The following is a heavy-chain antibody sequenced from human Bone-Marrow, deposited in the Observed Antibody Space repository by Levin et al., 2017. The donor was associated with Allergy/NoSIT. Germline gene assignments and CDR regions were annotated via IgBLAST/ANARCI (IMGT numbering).Heavy chain of an antibody. CDR2: IYYSGST. CDR3: ARDRVVASSGTYYYYGMAV. D-gene: IGHD2-15*01. CDR1: GGSINSYH. Sequence: AGGSLRLSCIVSGGSINSYHWSWIRQPPGKGLEWIGYIYYSGSTNYNPSLKSRVTMSVDTSKNQFSLTLNSVTAADTAVYYCARDRVVASSGTYYYYGMAVWGQGTTVTVSS. V-gene: IGHV4-59*01. J-gene: IGHJ6*02.